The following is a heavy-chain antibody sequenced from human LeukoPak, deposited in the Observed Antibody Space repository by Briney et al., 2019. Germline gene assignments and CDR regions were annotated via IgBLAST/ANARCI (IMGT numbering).Heavy chain of an antibody. CDR1: GFTFSSYG. CDR2: ISYDGSNE. Sequence: GGSLRLSCAASGFTFSSYGMHWVRQAPGKGLEWVAVISYDGSNEYYADSVKGRFTISRDNSKNTLYLQMNSLRAEDTAVYYCAKDALRCLDYWGQGTLVTVSS. CDR3: AKDALRCLDY. J-gene: IGHJ4*02. D-gene: IGHD4-17*01. V-gene: IGHV3-30*18.